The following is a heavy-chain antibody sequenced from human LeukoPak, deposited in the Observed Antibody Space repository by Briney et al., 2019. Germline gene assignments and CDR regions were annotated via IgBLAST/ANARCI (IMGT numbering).Heavy chain of an antibody. J-gene: IGHJ6*03. CDR2: IKQDGSDK. CDR1: GFTFTKYW. Sequence: GGSLRHSCAASGFTFTKYWMTWVRQAPGKGLEWVGNIKQDGSDKNYMDSVKGRFTISRDNTKNSVYLQMSGLRAEDTAVYYCARDVKSRYCSSASCSTDYYYYMDVWGKGTTVTVSS. CDR3: ARDVKSRYCSSASCSTDYYYYMDV. D-gene: IGHD2-2*01. V-gene: IGHV3-7*01.